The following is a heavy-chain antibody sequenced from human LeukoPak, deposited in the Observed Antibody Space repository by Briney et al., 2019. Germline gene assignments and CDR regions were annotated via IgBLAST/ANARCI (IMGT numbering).Heavy chain of an antibody. D-gene: IGHD1-7*01. CDR2: VDPEDGET. CDR1: GYTFTDYY. Sequence: ASVKVSCKASGYTFTDYYMHWVQQAPGKGLEWMGRVDPEDGETIYAEKFQGRVTITADTSTDTAYMELSSLRSEDTAVYYCATGEVTGTRVAFLYWGQGTPVTVSS. J-gene: IGHJ4*02. V-gene: IGHV1-69-2*01. CDR3: ATGEVTGTRVAFLY.